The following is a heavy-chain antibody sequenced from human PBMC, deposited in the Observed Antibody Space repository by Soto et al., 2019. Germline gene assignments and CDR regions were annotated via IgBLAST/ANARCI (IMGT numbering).Heavy chain of an antibody. J-gene: IGHJ1*01. D-gene: IGHD6-6*01. V-gene: IGHV4-34*01. CDR3: ARFHFAARIGYFQH. CDR2: INHSGST. Sequence: SETLSLTCAVYGGSFSGYYWSWIRQPPGKGLEWIGEINHSGSTNYNPSLKSRVTISVDTSKNQFSLKLSSVTAADTAVYYCARFHFAARIGYFQHWGQGTLVTVSS. CDR1: GGSFSGYY.